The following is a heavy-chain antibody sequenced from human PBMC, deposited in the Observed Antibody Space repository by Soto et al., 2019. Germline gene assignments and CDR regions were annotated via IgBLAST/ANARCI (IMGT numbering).Heavy chain of an antibody. CDR1: GYTFTSYG. J-gene: IGHJ4*01. Sequence: QVQLVQSGAEVKKPGASVKVSCKASGYTFTSYGISWVRQAPGQGLEWMGWISTYNGDTKYAQGLQGRVNMNTDTPTSTAYRELRNLRSDDTAVCCCARGGSYSMSYFEYWGQATLVTVSS. CDR2: ISTYNGDT. D-gene: IGHD3-16*01. V-gene: IGHV1-18*01. CDR3: ARGGSYSMSYFEY.